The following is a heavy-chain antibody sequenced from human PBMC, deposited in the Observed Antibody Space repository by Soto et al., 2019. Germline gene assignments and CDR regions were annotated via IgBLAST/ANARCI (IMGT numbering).Heavy chain of an antibody. Sequence: QVQLVQSGAEVKKPGSSVKVSCKASGGTFSSYAISWVRQAPGQGLEWMGGIIPIFGTANYAQKFQGRVTITADESTSTAYMELSSLRSEDTAVYYCAAKDIEVVPAARNYYYYYGMDVWGQGTTVTVSS. CDR1: GGTFSSYA. D-gene: IGHD2-2*01. J-gene: IGHJ6*02. V-gene: IGHV1-69*01. CDR3: AAKDIEVVPAARNYYYYYGMDV. CDR2: IIPIFGTA.